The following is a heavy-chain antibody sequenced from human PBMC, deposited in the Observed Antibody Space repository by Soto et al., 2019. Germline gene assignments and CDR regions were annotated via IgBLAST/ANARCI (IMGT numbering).Heavy chain of an antibody. Sequence: GGSLRLSCEASGFTIRPYSKRWFRQAPGKGLEWVSCISGDGATTYYTDSVKGRFTISRDISKNTLYLQMNSLRAEDTALYFCAKGYRYRSSQPFFWGRGTLVT. V-gene: IGHV3-23*01. CDR1: GFTIRPYS. D-gene: IGHD6-13*01. J-gene: IGHJ4*02. CDR3: AKGYRYRSSQPFF. CDR2: ISGDGATT.